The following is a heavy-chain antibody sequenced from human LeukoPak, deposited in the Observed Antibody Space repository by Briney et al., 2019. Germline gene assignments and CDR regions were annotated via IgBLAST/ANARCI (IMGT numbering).Heavy chain of an antibody. CDR3: ARMGGIAVAGLYY. CDR1: GGSISSYY. V-gene: IGHV4-59*01. Sequence: SETLSLTCTVSGGSISSYYWSWIRQPPGKGLEWIGYIYYSGSTNYNPSLKSRVTISVDTSKNQFSLKLSSVTAADPAGFYCARMGGIAVAGLYYWGQGTLVTVSS. D-gene: IGHD6-19*01. J-gene: IGHJ4*02. CDR2: IYYSGST.